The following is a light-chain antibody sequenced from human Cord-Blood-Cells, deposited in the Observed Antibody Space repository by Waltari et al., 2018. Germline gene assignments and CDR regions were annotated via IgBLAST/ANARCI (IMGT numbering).Light chain of an antibody. CDR1: KLGDKY. Sequence: SYELTQPPSVSVSPGQTASITCSGAKLGDKYACWYQQKPGQSPVLVIYQDSKRPSGIPERFSGSNSGNTATLTISGTQATDEADYYCQAWDSSNVVFGGGTKLTVL. J-gene: IGLJ2*01. V-gene: IGLV3-1*01. CDR2: QDS. CDR3: QAWDSSNVV.